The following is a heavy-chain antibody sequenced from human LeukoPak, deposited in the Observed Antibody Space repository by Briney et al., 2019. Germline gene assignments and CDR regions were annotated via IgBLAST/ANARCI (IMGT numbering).Heavy chain of an antibody. J-gene: IGHJ4*02. CDR3: ARDGSYDYVWGSYPFDY. D-gene: IGHD3-16*02. V-gene: IGHV1-69*06. CDR1: GGTFSSYA. CDR2: IIPIFGTA. Sequence: GASVKVSCRASGGTFSSYAISWVRQAPGQGLEWMGGIIPIFGTANYAQKFQGRVTITADKSTSTAYMELSSLRSEDTAVYYCARDGSYDYVWGSYPFDYWGQGTLVTVSS.